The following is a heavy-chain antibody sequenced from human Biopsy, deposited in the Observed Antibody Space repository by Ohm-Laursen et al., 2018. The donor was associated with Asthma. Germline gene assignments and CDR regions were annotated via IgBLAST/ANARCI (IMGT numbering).Heavy chain of an antibody. J-gene: IGHJ6*02. CDR3: ARCQVGYSSGWSLLLKKIYYSGMDV. CDR1: GGTFSNFA. D-gene: IGHD6-19*01. Sequence: SSVKVSCKAPGGTFSNFAISWVRQTPGQGLEWLGGIMTAFGTTNYAQKFQGRVTITADESTSTAYMEVTSLRSEDTAIYYCARCQVGYSSGWSLLLKKIYYSGMDVWGQGTAVAVSS. V-gene: IGHV1-69*01. CDR2: IMTAFGTT.